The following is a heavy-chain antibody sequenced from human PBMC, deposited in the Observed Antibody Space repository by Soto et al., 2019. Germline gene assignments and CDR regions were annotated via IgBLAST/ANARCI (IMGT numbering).Heavy chain of an antibody. V-gene: IGHV3-23*01. Sequence: PGGSLRLSCAASGFTFSSYAMSWVRQTPGKGLEWVSAISGSGGSTYYADSVKGRFTISRDNSKNTLYLQMNSLRAEDTAVYYCAKGAVAGRYYYGMDVWGQGTTVTVSS. CDR1: GFTFSSYA. D-gene: IGHD6-19*01. CDR3: AKGAVAGRYYYGMDV. J-gene: IGHJ6*02. CDR2: ISGSGGST.